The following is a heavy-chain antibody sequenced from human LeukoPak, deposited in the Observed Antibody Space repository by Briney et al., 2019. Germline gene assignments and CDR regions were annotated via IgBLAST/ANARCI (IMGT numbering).Heavy chain of an antibody. J-gene: IGHJ4*02. D-gene: IGHD6-19*01. Sequence: PGGSLRLSCAASGFTFSSYEMNWVRQAPGKGLEWVSYISSSGSTIYYADSVKGRFTISRDNAKNSLYLQMNSLRAEDTAVYYCARFTSGWCSRPFDYWGQGTLVTVSS. CDR1: GFTFSSYE. CDR3: ARFTSGWCSRPFDY. V-gene: IGHV3-48*03. CDR2: ISSSGSTI.